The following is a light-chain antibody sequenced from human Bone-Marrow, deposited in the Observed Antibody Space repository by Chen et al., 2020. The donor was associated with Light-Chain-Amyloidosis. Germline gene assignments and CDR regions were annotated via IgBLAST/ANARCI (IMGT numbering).Light chain of an antibody. CDR1: DLPTKY. CDR3: QSADSSGTYEVI. V-gene: IGLV3-25*03. J-gene: IGLJ2*01. Sequence: SYELTQPPSVSVSPGQTARITCSGDDLPTKYAYWYQQKPGQAPVLVIHRDTERPSGISERFSGSSPGTTATLTISGVQAEDEAYYHCQSADSSGTYEVIFGGGTKLTVL. CDR2: RDT.